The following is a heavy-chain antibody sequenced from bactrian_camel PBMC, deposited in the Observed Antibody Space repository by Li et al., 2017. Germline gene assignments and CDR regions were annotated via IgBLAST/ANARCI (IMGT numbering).Heavy chain of an antibody. V-gene: IGHV3S67*01. CDR2: IDRDDSA. D-gene: IGHD3*01. J-gene: IGHJ6*01. CDR3: ATDRGADDCSGSWCPADFGY. CDR1: GLTYSNYC. Sequence: SCTASGLTYSNYCMAWFRQSPGKEREGVAVIDRDDSATYADSVKGRFTISRDNAKNTVYLQMNSLKSADTALYYCATDRGADDCSGSWCPADFGYWGQGTQVTVS.